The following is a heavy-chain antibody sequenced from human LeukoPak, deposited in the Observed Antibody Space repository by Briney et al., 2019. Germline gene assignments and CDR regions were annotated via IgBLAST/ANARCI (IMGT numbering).Heavy chain of an antibody. CDR1: GVSFSTTW. V-gene: IGHV3-74*01. CDR2: VSSDGSRT. Sequence: GGSLRLSCAAPGVSFSTTWMHSVRQAPGKGLMWVSHVSSDGSRTYADSVKGRFTVSRDNNKDMVYLQMSSLRAEDTAVYYCARDHSTTVYYFDYWGQGTLVTVSS. J-gene: IGHJ4*02. D-gene: IGHD4-17*01. CDR3: ARDHSTTVYYFDY.